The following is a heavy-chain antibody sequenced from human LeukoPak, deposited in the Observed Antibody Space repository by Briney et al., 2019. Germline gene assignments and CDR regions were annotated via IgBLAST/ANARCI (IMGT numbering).Heavy chain of an antibody. CDR3: AREGSSTSSLGYYFDY. CDR1: GGSISSGGYY. V-gene: IGHV4-31*03. J-gene: IGHJ4*02. CDR2: IYYSGST. D-gene: IGHD2-2*01. Sequence: PSQTLSLTCTVSGGSISSGGYYWSWIRQHPGKGLEWIGYIYYSGSTYYNPSLKSRVTISVDTSKNQFSLKLSSVTAGDTAVYYCAREGSSTSSLGYYFDYWGQGTLVTVSS.